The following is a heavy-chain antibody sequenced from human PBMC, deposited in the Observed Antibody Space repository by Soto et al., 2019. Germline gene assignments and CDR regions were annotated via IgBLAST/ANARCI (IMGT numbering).Heavy chain of an antibody. CDR3: AGQTFTIAAASYGRSNWFDP. CDR2: IYFTGNT. J-gene: IGHJ5*02. D-gene: IGHD6-25*01. Sequence: SETLSLTCSVSGGSISSGAHYWSWIRQPPGKGLEWIGTIYFTGNTYYTPSLKSRLTMSIDTSKNEFSLRLNSVTAADTAVYYCAGQTFTIAAASYGRSNWFDPWGPGTLVTVSS. CDR1: GGSISSGAHY. V-gene: IGHV4-39*01.